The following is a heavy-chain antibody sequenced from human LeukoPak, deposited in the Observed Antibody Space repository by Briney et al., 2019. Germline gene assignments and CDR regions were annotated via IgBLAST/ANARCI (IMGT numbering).Heavy chain of an antibody. CDR2: INPSGGST. CDR3: ASVTRTSIAARPSYYYYYMDV. CDR1: GYTFTSYY. J-gene: IGHJ6*03. Sequence: ASVKVSCKASGYTFTSYYMHCVRQAPGQGLEWMVIINPSGGSTSYAQKYQGRVTMTRDTSTSTVYMELSSLRSEDTAVYYCASVTRTSIAARPSYYYYYMDVWGKGTTVTVSS. V-gene: IGHV1-46*01. D-gene: IGHD6-6*01.